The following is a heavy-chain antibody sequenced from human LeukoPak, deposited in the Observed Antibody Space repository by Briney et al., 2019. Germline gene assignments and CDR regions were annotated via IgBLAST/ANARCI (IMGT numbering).Heavy chain of an antibody. CDR1: GFTFSSYE. CDR3: AKAYLGGCSGLTCVNFDS. CDR2: ISSSGGST. J-gene: IGHJ4*02. Sequence: PGGSLRLSCAASGFTFSSYEMNWVRQAPGKGLEWVSYISSSGGSTYYADSVKGRFTISRDNSKNTLYLQMNSLRAEDTAVYYCAKAYLGGCSGLTCVNFDSWGQGTLVTVSS. D-gene: IGHD2-15*01. V-gene: IGHV3-48*03.